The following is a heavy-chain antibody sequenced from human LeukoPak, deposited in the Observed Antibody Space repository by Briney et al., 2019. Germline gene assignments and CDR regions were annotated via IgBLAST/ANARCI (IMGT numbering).Heavy chain of an antibody. CDR1: GGSISSYY. V-gene: IGHV4-59*08. CDR3: ARHISGWYGGFDP. CDR2: IYYSGST. J-gene: IGHJ5*02. D-gene: IGHD6-19*01. Sequence: SETLSLTCTVSGGSISSYYWSWIRQPPGKGLEWIGYIYYSGSTNYNPSLKSRVTISVDTSKNQFSLKLSSVTAADTAVYYCARHISGWYGGFDPWGQGTLVTVSS.